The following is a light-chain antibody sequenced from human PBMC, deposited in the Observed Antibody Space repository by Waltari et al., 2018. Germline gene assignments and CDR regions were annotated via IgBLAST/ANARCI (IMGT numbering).Light chain of an antibody. CDR3: AAWADSLNGLV. CDR2: TNS. J-gene: IGLJ2*01. Sequence: QSVLTQPPSASGTPGQRVTISCSGSFSSFGSNAVNWYQQLPGTAPKLLIYTNSRRPSGVPDRFSGSKSGNTASLTIRGLQSEDEANYYCAAWADSLNGLVFGGGTELTVL. CDR1: FSSFGSNA. V-gene: IGLV1-44*01.